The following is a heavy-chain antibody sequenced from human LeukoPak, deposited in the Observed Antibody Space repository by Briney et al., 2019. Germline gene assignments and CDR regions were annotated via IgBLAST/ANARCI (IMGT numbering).Heavy chain of an antibody. J-gene: IGHJ5*02. D-gene: IGHD3-10*01. CDR1: GFTFSTFH. V-gene: IGHV3-48*01. CDR3: VRDFQWFLES. Sequence: GGSLRLSCTASGFTFSTFHMHWVRQAPGKGLEWVSYINYHSQPTYYADSVKGRFTISRDNAKSSLYLQLNDLRAEDTAVYYRVRDFQWFLESWGQGTPVTVSS. CDR2: INYHSQPT.